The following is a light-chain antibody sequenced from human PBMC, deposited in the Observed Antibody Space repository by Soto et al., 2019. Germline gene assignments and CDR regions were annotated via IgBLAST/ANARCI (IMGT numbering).Light chain of an antibody. CDR1: TGAVTSGYY. Sequence: QTVVTQEPSLTVSPGGTVTLTCASSTGAVTSGYYPNWFQQKPGQAPRALIYRTSNKHPWTPARFSGSLLGGKAALTLSGVQPEDEAEYYCLLYYGGALVFGGGTKVTVL. CDR3: LLYYGGALV. V-gene: IGLV7-43*01. J-gene: IGLJ3*02. CDR2: RTS.